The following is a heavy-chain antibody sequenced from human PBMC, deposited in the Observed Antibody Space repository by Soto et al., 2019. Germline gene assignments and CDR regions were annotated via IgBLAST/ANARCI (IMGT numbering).Heavy chain of an antibody. D-gene: IGHD3-3*01. Sequence: SETLSLTCTVSGGSIISGDYYWIWIRQPPGKGLEWIGYIYYSGSTYYNPSLKSRVTISVDTSKNQFSLKLSSVTAADTAVYYCASLRFLEWLPKDDAFDIWGQGTMVTVSS. V-gene: IGHV4-30-4*01. CDR3: ASLRFLEWLPKDDAFDI. CDR1: GGSIISGDYY. CDR2: IYYSGST. J-gene: IGHJ3*02.